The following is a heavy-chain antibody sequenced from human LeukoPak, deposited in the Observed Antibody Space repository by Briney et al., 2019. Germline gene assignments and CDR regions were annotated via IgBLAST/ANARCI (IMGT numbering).Heavy chain of an antibody. V-gene: IGHV4-39*01. CDR1: GGSISRNNYY. CDR2: IYYSGST. Sequence: SETLSLTCTVSGGSISRNNYYWDWIRQPPGKGLGYIGSIYYSGSTYYTPSLKSRVTISVDTSKNQFSLKLTSVTAADTAVYYCARHFSEDGYNAAPFQHWGQGTLVTVSS. J-gene: IGHJ1*01. CDR3: ARHFSEDGYNAAPFQH. D-gene: IGHD5-24*01.